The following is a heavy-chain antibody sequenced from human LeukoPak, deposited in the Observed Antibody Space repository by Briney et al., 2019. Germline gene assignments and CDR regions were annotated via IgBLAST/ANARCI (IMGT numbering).Heavy chain of an antibody. CDR1: GGSISSYY. CDR2: NSGST. V-gene: IGHV4-59*08. Sequence: PSETLSLTRTVSGGSISSYYWSWIRQPPGKGLEWIGYNSGSTNYNPSLKSRVTISVDTSKNHFSLNLSSVTAADTAVYYCASHVVTTWGDYFDYWGQGTLVTVSS. D-gene: IGHD4-23*01. J-gene: IGHJ4*02. CDR3: ASHVVTTWGDYFDY.